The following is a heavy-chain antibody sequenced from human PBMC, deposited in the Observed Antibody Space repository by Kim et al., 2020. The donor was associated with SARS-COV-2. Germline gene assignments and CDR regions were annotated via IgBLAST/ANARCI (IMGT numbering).Heavy chain of an antibody. V-gene: IGHV3-33*01. CDR3: ARDGISMGGSYYWGTGFDY. CDR2: IWYDGSNK. D-gene: IGHD1-26*01. Sequence: GGSLRLSCAASGFTFSSYGMHWVRQAPGKGLEWVAVIWYDGSNKYYADSVKGRFTISRDNSKNTLYLQMNSLRAEDTAVYYCARDGISMGGSYYWGTGFDYWGPGTLVTVSS. CDR1: GFTFSSYG. J-gene: IGHJ4*02.